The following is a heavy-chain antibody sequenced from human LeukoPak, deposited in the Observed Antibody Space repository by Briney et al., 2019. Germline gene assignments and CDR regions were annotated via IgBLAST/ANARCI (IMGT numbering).Heavy chain of an antibody. CDR3: ARGLGYCTSTTCLLPFDY. J-gene: IGHJ4*02. V-gene: IGHV3-53*01. CDR2: IYSGGST. Sequence: PGGSLRLSCAASGFTVSTCYMTWVRQAPGKGLECVSVIYSGGSTYYADSVKGRFTVSRDNSKNTLYLQMNSLRAEDTATYYCARGLGYCTSTTCLLPFDYWGQGTLVTVSS. CDR1: GFTVSTCY. D-gene: IGHD2-2*01.